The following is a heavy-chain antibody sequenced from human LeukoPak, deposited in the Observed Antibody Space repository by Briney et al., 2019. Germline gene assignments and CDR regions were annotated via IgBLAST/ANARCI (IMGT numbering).Heavy chain of an antibody. CDR2: INPSGGST. J-gene: IGHJ4*02. Sequence: GASVKVSCKASGSTFISFYMHWVRQAPGQGLEWMGVINPSGGSTAYARQFQGRVTMTRDTSTSTLYMELSSLRSEDTAVYYCARHSLIGTTPFDYWGQGTLVTVSS. CDR3: ARHSLIGTTPFDY. CDR1: GSTFISFY. D-gene: IGHD1-20*01. V-gene: IGHV1-46*01.